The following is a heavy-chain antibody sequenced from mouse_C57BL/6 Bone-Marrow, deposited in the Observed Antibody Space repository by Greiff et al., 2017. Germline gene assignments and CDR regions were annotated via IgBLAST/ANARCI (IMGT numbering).Heavy chain of an antibody. D-gene: IGHD1-1*01. CDR1: GYTFTDYE. CDR3: TRVIYYFGSFDY. V-gene: IGHV1-15*01. CDR2: IDPETGGT. J-gene: IGHJ2*01. Sequence: QVQLQQSGAELVRPGASVTLSCKASGYTFTDYEMHWVKQTPVHGLEWIGAIDPETGGTAYNQKFKGKAILTADNSSSTAYMELRSLTSEDSAVYCCTRVIYYFGSFDYWGQGTTLTVSS.